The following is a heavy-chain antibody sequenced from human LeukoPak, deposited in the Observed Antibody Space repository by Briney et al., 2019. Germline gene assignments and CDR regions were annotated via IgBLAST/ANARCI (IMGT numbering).Heavy chain of an antibody. CDR3: ARDYADSSGWDFDY. V-gene: IGHV1-2*02. CDR2: INPNSGGT. D-gene: IGHD6-19*01. Sequence: GASVEVSCKASGYTFTGYYMHWVRQAPGQGLEWMGWINPNSGGTNYAQKFQGRVTMTRDTSVSTAYMELSRLRSDDTAVYYCARDYADSSGWDFDYWGQGTLVTVSS. J-gene: IGHJ4*02. CDR1: GYTFTGYY.